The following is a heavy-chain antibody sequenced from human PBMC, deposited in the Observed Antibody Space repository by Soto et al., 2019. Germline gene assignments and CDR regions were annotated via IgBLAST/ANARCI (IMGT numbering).Heavy chain of an antibody. CDR3: ARELQGLYYFDY. CDR1: EYTFTSYT. V-gene: IGHV1-3*01. CDR2: INGGNGNT. J-gene: IGHJ4*02. D-gene: IGHD4-4*01. Sequence: ASVKVSCKASEYTFTSYTMHWVRQAAGQRHEWMGWINGGNGNTKYSQKFQGGVTITRDTSASTAYMELSSLRSDDTAVYYCARELQGLYYFDYWGQGTLVTVSS.